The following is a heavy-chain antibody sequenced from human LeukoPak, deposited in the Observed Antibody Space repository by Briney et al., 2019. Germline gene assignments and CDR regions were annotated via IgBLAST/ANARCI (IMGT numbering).Heavy chain of an antibody. CDR3: AKDTYSNYVGGYFDY. CDR1: RFTFSDYA. CDR2: ISGSGGST. D-gene: IGHD4-11*01. Sequence: PGGSLRLSCAVSRFTFSDYAMSWVRQAPGKGLEWVSAISGSGGSTYYADSVKGRFTISRDNSKNTLYLQMNSLRAEDTAVYYCAKDTYSNYVGGYFDYWGQGTLVTVSS. V-gene: IGHV3-23*01. J-gene: IGHJ4*02.